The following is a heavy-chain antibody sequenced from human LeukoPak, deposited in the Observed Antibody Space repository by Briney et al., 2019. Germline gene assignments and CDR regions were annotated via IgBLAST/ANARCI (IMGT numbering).Heavy chain of an antibody. V-gene: IGHV3-23*01. D-gene: IGHD2-2*01. CDR1: GFTFSSYA. CDR2: ISGSGGST. Sequence: GGSLRLSCAASGFTFSSYAMSWVRQAPGKGLEWVSAISGSGGSTYYADSVKGRFTISRDNSKNTLYLQMNSLRVEDTAVYYCAKSVSAYCSSTSCQIAHFDYWGQGTLVTVSS. CDR3: AKSVSAYCSSTSCQIAHFDY. J-gene: IGHJ4*02.